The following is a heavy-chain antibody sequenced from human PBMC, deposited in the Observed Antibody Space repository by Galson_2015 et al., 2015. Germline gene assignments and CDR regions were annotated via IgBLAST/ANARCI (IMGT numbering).Heavy chain of an antibody. Sequence: SVKVSCKASGGTFSSYAISWVRQAPGQGLEWMGGIIPIFGTANYAQKFQGRVTITADESTSTAYMELISLRSEDTAVYYCARAPGALLERRTYYYMDVWGKGTTVTVSS. J-gene: IGHJ6*03. V-gene: IGHV1-69*13. CDR3: ARAPGALLERRTYYYMDV. CDR1: GGTFSSYA. D-gene: IGHD1-1*01. CDR2: IIPIFGTA.